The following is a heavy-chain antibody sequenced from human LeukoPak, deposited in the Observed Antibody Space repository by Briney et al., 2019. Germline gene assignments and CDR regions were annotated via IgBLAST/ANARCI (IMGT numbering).Heavy chain of an antibody. Sequence: GGSLRLSCAASGLTFNNYWMHWVRQAPGKGLVWVSRIRTDGLETSYADSVKGRFTVSRDNAKNTLYLQMNSLRAEDTAVYYCAKPRVAAAGLNAFDIWGQGTMVTVSS. V-gene: IGHV3-74*01. CDR1: GLTFNNYW. CDR2: IRTDGLET. D-gene: IGHD6-13*01. CDR3: AKPRVAAAGLNAFDI. J-gene: IGHJ3*02.